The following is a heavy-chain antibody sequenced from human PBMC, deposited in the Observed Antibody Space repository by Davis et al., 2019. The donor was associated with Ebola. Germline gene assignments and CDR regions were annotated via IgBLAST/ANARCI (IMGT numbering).Heavy chain of an antibody. CDR1: GYTFTSYG. Sequence: ASVKVSCKASGYTFTSYGISWVRQAPGQKLEWMGWINAGNGNTKYSQKFQGRVTITRDTSASTAYIELSSLRSEDTAVYYCARHQTGRGISFGAGGYYFDYWGQGTLVTVSS. D-gene: IGHD3-16*01. J-gene: IGHJ4*02. CDR2: INAGNGNT. V-gene: IGHV1-3*01. CDR3: ARHQTGRGISFGAGGYYFDY.